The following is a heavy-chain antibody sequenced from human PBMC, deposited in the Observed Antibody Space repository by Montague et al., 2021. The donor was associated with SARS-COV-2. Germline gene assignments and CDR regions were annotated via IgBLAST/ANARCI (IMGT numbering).Heavy chain of an antibody. J-gene: IGHJ4*02. CDR1: GDSISSFY. Sequence: SETLSLTCTVSGDSISSFYWNRIRQPAGKGLEWIGRIYASGGTNXXPSLKSRVTMSVDTSKNQFSLKLNSVTAAATAVYYCGRGVVAATPVVDYWGRGTLVTVSS. V-gene: IGHV4-4*07. D-gene: IGHD2-15*01. CDR2: IYASGGT. CDR3: GRGVVAATPVVDY.